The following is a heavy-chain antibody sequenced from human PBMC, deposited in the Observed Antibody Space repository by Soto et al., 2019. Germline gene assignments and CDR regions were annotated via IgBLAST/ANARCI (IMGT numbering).Heavy chain of an antibody. CDR2: ISYDENNK. CDR1: GFSLSNHA. Sequence: PGGALRLSCAASGFSLSNHAMHWVRQAPGKGLEWVAVISYDENNKYYTDSVKGRFTISRDNSKNTLYLQMNSLRAEDTAVYYCARAMDAAMASKDNWFDPWGQGTLVTVSS. CDR3: ARAMDAAMASKDNWFDP. J-gene: IGHJ5*02. V-gene: IGHV3-30-3*01. D-gene: IGHD5-18*01.